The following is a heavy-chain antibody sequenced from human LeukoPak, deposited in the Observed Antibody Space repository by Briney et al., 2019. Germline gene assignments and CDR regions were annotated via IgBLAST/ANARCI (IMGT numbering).Heavy chain of an antibody. D-gene: IGHD3-22*01. Sequence: GGSLRPSCAASGFTFSSYSMNWVRQAPGKGLEWVSSISSSSSYIYYADSVKGRFTISRDNAKNSLYLQMNSLRAEDTALYYCAKDMAPLYYYDSSGYPPALDYWGQGTLVTVSS. CDR1: GFTFSSYS. V-gene: IGHV3-21*04. CDR3: AKDMAPLYYYDSSGYPPALDY. J-gene: IGHJ4*02. CDR2: ISSSSSYI.